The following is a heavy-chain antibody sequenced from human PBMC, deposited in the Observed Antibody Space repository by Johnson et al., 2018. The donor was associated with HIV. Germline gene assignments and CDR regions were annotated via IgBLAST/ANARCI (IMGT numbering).Heavy chain of an antibody. Sequence: QMQLVESGGGLVKPGRSLRLSCAASGFTFSSYAMHWVRQAPGKGLEWVAVISYDGSNKYYADSVKGRFNISRDNSKNTLYLQMNSLRAEDSALYYCAKPPSMVADAFDVWGQGTMVTVSS. CDR2: ISYDGSNK. CDR1: GFTFSSYA. V-gene: IGHV3-30*18. J-gene: IGHJ3*01. D-gene: IGHD2-15*01. CDR3: AKPPSMVADAFDV.